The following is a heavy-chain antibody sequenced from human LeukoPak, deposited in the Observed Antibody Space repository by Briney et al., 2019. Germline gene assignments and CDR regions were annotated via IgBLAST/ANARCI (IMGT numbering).Heavy chain of an antibody. CDR3: ARASTEYAVTDGFDT. CDR1: GFTFKDYT. Sequence: GGSLRLSCAASGFTFKDYTVNWVRQSPGKGLQWVSYVSFGSSYISYADSLKGRFTISRDDAKSSVYLEMTSLRTDDTAVYYCARASTEYAVTDGFDTWGPGTLVTVSS. J-gene: IGHJ5*02. D-gene: IGHD4-17*01. V-gene: IGHV3-21*06. CDR2: VSFGSSYI.